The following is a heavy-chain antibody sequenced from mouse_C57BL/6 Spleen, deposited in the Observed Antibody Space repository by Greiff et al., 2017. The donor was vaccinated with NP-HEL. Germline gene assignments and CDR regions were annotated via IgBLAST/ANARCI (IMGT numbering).Heavy chain of an antibody. D-gene: IGHD1-1*01. CDR2: IDPSDSYT. V-gene: IGHV1-50*01. CDR1: GYTFTSYW. CDR3: ARSTVVAGGDYFDY. Sequence: QVQLQQPGAELVKPGASVKLSCKASGYTFTSYWMQWVKQRPGQGLEWIGEIDPSDSYTNYNQKFKGKAKLTVDTSSSTAYMQLSSLTSEDSAVYYCARSTVVAGGDYFDYWGQGTTLTVSS. J-gene: IGHJ2*01.